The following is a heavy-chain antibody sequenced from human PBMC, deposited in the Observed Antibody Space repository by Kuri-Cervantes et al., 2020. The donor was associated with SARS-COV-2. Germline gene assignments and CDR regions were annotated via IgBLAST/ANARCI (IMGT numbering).Heavy chain of an antibody. Sequence: SETLSLTCTVSGGSISSSSYYWGWIRQPPGKGLEWIGSIYYSGSTYYNPSLKSRVTISVDTSKNQFSLKLSSVTAADTAVYYCARTMLVVVIPWYFDLWGRGTLVTVSS. V-gene: IGHV4-39*01. J-gene: IGHJ2*01. CDR2: IYYSGST. CDR1: GGSISSSSYY. D-gene: IGHD3-22*01. CDR3: ARTMLVVVIPWYFDL.